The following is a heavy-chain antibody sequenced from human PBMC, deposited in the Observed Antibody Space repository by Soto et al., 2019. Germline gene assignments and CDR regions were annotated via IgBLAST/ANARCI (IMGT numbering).Heavy chain of an antibody. CDR2: IYKSATT. CDR1: GDSISTVDYF. CDR3: ARGRYCLTGRCFPNWFDS. D-gene: IGHD2-15*01. V-gene: IGHV4-30-4*01. J-gene: IGHJ5*01. Sequence: SETLSLTCSVSGDSISTVDYFWAWIRQPPGQALEYIGYIYKSATTYYNPSFEGRVAISLDTSKSHFSLNVTSVTAADTAVYFCARGRYCLTGRCFPNWFDSWGQGTLVTV.